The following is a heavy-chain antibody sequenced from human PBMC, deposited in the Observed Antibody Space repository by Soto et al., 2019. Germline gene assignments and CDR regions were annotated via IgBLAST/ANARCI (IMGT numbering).Heavy chain of an antibody. D-gene: IGHD6-13*01. CDR3: AKDDGAAAGYYYGMDV. CDR2: ISGSGGST. Sequence: GGSLRLSCAASGFTFSSYAMSWVRQAPGKGLEWVSAISGSGGSTYYADSVKGRFTISRDNSKNTLYLQMNSLRAEDTAVYYCAKDDGAAAGYYYGMDVWGQGTTVTVSS. V-gene: IGHV3-23*01. J-gene: IGHJ6*02. CDR1: GFTFSSYA.